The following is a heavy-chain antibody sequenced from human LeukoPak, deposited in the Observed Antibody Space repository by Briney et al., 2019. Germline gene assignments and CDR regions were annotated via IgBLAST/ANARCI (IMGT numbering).Heavy chain of an antibody. CDR1: GGTFSSYA. CDR3: ARDISTYYYDSSGYYPTDY. J-gene: IGHJ4*02. Sequence: SVKVSCKASGGTFSSYAISWVRQAPGQGLEWMGRIIPIFGTANYAQKFQGRVTITTDVSTSTAYMELSSLRSEDTAVYYCARDISTYYYDSSGYYPTDYWGQGTLVTVSS. V-gene: IGHV1-69*05. CDR2: IIPIFGTA. D-gene: IGHD3-22*01.